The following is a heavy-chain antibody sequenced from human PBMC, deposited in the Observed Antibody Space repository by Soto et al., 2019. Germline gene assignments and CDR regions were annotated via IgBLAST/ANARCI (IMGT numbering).Heavy chain of an antibody. CDR1: GFTFSSYA. J-gene: IGHJ4*02. CDR2: ISYDGSNK. V-gene: IGHV3-30*04. Sequence: GGSLRLSCAASGFTFSSYAMHWVCQAPGKGLEWVAVISYDGSNKYYADSVKGRFTISRDNSKNTLYLQMNSLRAEDTAVYYCAKGSITGTTLFDYWGQGTLVTVSS. CDR3: AKGSITGTTLFDY. D-gene: IGHD1-20*01.